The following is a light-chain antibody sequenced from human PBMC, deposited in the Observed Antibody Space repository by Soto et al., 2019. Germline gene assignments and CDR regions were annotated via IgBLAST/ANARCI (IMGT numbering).Light chain of an antibody. CDR3: QQYGSSLMYT. CDR1: QSVSSSY. Sequence: EIVLTQSPGTLSLSPGERATLSCRASQSVSSSYLAWYQQKPGQAPRLLIYGASSRSTGIPDRCSGSGSGTDFTLIISRLEPEDFAVYYCQQYGSSLMYTFGQGTKLEIK. J-gene: IGKJ2*01. CDR2: GAS. V-gene: IGKV3-20*01.